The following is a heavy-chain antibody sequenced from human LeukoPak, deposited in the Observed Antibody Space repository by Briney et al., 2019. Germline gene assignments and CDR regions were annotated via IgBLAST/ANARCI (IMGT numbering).Heavy chain of an antibody. Sequence: ASVKVSCKASGYTFTSYGISWVRQAPGQGLEWMGWISAYNGNTNYAQKLQGRVTMTTDTSTSTAYMELRSLRSDDTAVYYCARDHQENEWYRENTNWFDPWGQGTLVTVSS. J-gene: IGHJ5*02. D-gene: IGHD1-1*01. CDR1: GYTFTSYG. V-gene: IGHV1-18*01. CDR2: ISAYNGNT. CDR3: ARDHQENEWYRENTNWFDP.